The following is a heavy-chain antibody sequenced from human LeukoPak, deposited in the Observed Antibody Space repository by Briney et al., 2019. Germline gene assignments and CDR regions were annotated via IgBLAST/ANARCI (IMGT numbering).Heavy chain of an antibody. CDR1: GFTFSSYA. D-gene: IGHD5-12*01. CDR2: ISGSGGST. CDR3: AKLRYSGYDWGFDY. J-gene: IGHJ4*02. Sequence: GGSLRLSCAASGFTFSSYAMSWVRQAPGKGLEWVSAISGSGGSTNYADSVKGRFTISRDNSKNTLYLQMNSLRAEDTAVYYCAKLRYSGYDWGFDYWGQGTLVTVSS. V-gene: IGHV3-23*01.